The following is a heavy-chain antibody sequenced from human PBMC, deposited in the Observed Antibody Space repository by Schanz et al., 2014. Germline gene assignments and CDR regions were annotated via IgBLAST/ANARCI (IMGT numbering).Heavy chain of an antibody. CDR1: GFTFSSYT. CDR2: ISGSGGST. D-gene: IGHD3-22*01. J-gene: IGHJ4*02. V-gene: IGHV3-23*04. CDR3: ARYYETSYYPLYYCDY. Sequence: EVQLVESGGGLVKPGDSLRLSCAASGFTFSSYTMKWVRQAPGKGLEWVSTISGSGGSTYYADSVKGRFTISRDNSKNTLYLQMNSLRAEDTAVYYCARYYETSYYPLYYCDYWGQGTLVTVSS.